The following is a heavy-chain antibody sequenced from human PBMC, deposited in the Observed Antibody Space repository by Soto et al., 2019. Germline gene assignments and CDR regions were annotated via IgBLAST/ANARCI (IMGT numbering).Heavy chain of an antibody. V-gene: IGHV3-23*01. CDR3: AKSIVAVAGPVDY. CDR2: ISGSGGST. CDR1: GFTFSSYA. J-gene: IGHJ4*02. D-gene: IGHD6-19*01. Sequence: EVQLLESGGGLVQPGESLRPSCAASGFTFSSYAMSWVRQAPGKGLEWVSTISGSGGSTHYADSVKGQFTISRDNSKNIVYLQVNSLRAEDTAVYYCAKSIVAVAGPVDYWGQGTLVTVSS.